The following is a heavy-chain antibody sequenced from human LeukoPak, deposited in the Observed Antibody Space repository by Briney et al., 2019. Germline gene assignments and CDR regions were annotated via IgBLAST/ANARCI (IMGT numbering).Heavy chain of an antibody. CDR3: ARLDRAYYSTSPVPYYNYYMNA. D-gene: IGHD6-13*01. J-gene: IGHJ6*03. CDR1: GFTFSIYS. CDR2: ISSTSSYI. V-gene: IGHV3-21*06. Sequence: GGYLRLSCAASGFTFSIYSVTWVRQAPGKGLEWVASISSTSSYIYYADSVRGRFTISRDNAQYLAYLQMNSLRAEDTAVYYCARLDRAYYSTSPVPYYNYYMNAWDKGTTVIVSS.